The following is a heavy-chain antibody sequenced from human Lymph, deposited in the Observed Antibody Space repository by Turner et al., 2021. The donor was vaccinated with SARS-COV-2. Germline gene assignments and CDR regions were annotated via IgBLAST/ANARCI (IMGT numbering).Heavy chain of an antibody. Sequence: EVPLVESGGGLVQPGGSLLLPCEASGFTFSYYWMSWVSQAPGKGLEWVANIKQEGSKKNYVDSGKGRFTISRDNAKNSQFLEMNSLRAEDTAVYYCARMGRSSWYFDYWGQGTLVTVSS. CDR1: GFTFSYYW. CDR2: IKQEGSKK. CDR3: ARMGRSSWYFDY. V-gene: IGHV3-7*01. J-gene: IGHJ4*02. D-gene: IGHD3-10*01.